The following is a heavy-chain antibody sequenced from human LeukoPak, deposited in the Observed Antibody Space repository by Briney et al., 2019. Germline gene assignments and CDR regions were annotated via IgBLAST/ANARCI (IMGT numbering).Heavy chain of an antibody. CDR2: INPSGGST. Sequence: GASVKVSCKASGYTFTSYYMHWVRQAPGQGLEWMGIINPSGGSTSYAQKFQGRVTMTRDMSTTTLYMELSSLTSEDTAVYYCARTAENPLWDNSSYDFWGQGTLVTVSS. V-gene: IGHV1-46*01. J-gene: IGHJ4*02. CDR3: ARTAENPLWDNSSYDF. D-gene: IGHD2/OR15-2a*01. CDR1: GYTFTSYY.